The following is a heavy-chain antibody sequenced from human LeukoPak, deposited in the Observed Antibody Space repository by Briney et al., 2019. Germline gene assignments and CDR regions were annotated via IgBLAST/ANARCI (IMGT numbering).Heavy chain of an antibody. J-gene: IGHJ2*01. CDR2: IKEDGTDK. V-gene: IGHV3-7*01. CDR3: ARWTDWYFDL. Sequence: GGSLRLSCAASGFRFSNFWMTWIRQAPEKGLQWVANIKEDGTDKNYADSVKGRFTISRDNAKNLLYLQMNSLRAEDTAVYYCARWTDWYFDLWGRGTLVTVSS. D-gene: IGHD2-21*02. CDR1: GFRFSNFW.